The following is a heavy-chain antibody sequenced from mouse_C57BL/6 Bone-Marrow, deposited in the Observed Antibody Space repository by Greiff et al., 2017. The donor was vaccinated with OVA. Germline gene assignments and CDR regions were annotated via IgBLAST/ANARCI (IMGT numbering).Heavy chain of an antibody. Sequence: EVQLVESGGGLVKPGGSLKLSCAASGFTFSDYGMHWVRQAPEKGLEWVAYISSGNSTINYADKVKGRFTISRDNAKSTLFLQMTSLRSEDPAVYYCARSHYGGSRGWYFDVWGKGTTVTVSS. J-gene: IGHJ1*03. D-gene: IGHD1-1*01. CDR2: ISSGNSTI. V-gene: IGHV5-17*01. CDR3: ARSHYGGSRGWYFDV. CDR1: GFTFSDYG.